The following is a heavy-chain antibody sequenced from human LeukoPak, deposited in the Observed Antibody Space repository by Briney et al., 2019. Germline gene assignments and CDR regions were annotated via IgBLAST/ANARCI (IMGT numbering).Heavy chain of an antibody. D-gene: IGHD3-22*01. Sequence: GRSLRLSCAASGFTSSSYAMHWVRQAPGKGLEWVAVISYDGSNKYYADSVKGRFTISRDNSKNPLYLQMNSLRAEDTAVYYCARDLEYYDSSGLFGYWGQGTLVTVSS. CDR1: GFTSSSYA. CDR3: ARDLEYYDSSGLFGY. CDR2: ISYDGSNK. J-gene: IGHJ4*02. V-gene: IGHV3-30*01.